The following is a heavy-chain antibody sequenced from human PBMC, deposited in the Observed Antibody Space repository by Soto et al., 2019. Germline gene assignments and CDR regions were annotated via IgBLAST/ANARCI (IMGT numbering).Heavy chain of an antibody. J-gene: IGHJ4*02. D-gene: IGHD2-15*01. CDR3: ARDSGGGGLY. V-gene: IGHV3-53*04. CDR1: GFTVSSNY. Sequence: GESLKISCAASGFTVSSNYMSWVRQAPGKGLEWVSVIYSGGSTYYADSVKGRFTISRHNSKNTLYLQMNSLRAEDTAVYYCARDSGGGGLYWGQGTLVTVSS. CDR2: IYSGGST.